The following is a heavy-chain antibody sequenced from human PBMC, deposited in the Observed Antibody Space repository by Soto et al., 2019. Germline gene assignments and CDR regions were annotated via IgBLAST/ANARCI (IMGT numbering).Heavy chain of an antibody. CDR3: ARAPPVGYYYYGMDV. CDR2: IGTAGDT. V-gene: IGHV3-13*01. J-gene: IGHJ6*02. Sequence: PSETLRLSCAASGFTFSSYDMHWVRQATGKGLEWVSAIGTAGDTYYPGSVKGRFTISRENAKNSLYLQMNSLRAGDTAVYYCARAPPVGYYYYGMDVWGQGTTVTVSS. CDR1: GFTFSSYD.